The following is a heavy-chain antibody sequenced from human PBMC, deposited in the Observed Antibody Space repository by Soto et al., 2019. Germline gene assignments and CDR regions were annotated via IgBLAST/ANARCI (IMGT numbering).Heavy chain of an antibody. CDR2: ISSRSGST. CDR1: GFTFSSYS. Sequence: GGSLRLSCAASGFTFSSYSMNWVRQAPGKGLEWVSYISSRSGSTYYADSVKGRFTISRDNSKNTLYLQMNSLRADDTAVYYCAKDSKRDAYCGGDCYINYYGMDVWGQGTTVTVSS. CDR3: AKDSKRDAYCGGDCYINYYGMDV. V-gene: IGHV3-23*01. D-gene: IGHD2-21*02. J-gene: IGHJ6*02.